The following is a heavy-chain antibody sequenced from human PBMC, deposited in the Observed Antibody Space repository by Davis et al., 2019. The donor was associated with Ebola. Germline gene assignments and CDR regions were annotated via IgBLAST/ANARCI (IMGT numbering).Heavy chain of an antibody. J-gene: IGHJ4*02. CDR2: ISSSSSYI. V-gene: IGHV3-21*04. Sequence: PGGSLRLSCAASGFTFSSYSMNWVRQAPGKGLEWVSSISSSSSYIYYADSVKGRFTISRDNAKNSLYLQMNSLRAEDTTVYYCARGGRIFGVEPIRIYWGQGTLVTVSS. CDR1: GFTFSSYS. CDR3: ARGGRIFGVEPIRIY. D-gene: IGHD3-3*01.